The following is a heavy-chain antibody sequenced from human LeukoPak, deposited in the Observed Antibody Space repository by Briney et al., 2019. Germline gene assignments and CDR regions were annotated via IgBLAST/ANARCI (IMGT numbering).Heavy chain of an antibody. CDR2: ISGSGGST. CDR1: GFTFSSYA. D-gene: IGHD5-18*01. CDR3: AKDQGHSDTAMVSGY. J-gene: IGHJ4*02. Sequence: GGSLRLSCAAPGFTFSSYAMSWVRRAPGKGLEWVSAISGSGGSTYYADSVKGRFTISRDNSKNTLYLQMNSLRAEDTAVYYCAKDQGHSDTAMVSGYWGQGTLVTVSS. V-gene: IGHV3-23*01.